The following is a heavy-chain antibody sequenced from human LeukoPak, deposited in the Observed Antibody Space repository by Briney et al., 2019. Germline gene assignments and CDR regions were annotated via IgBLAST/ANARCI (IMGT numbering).Heavy chain of an antibody. J-gene: IGHJ4*02. CDR3: ARDVEEESEKGRYCSGGSCYSKGLAIDY. CDR2: VYSNGDT. V-gene: IGHV3-53*01. D-gene: IGHD2-15*01. CDR1: GFTVTTNY. Sequence: GGSLRLSCVASGFTVTTNYMIWVRQAPGRGLEWVSVVYSNGDTNYAGSVKGRFTISRDNAKNSLSLQMNSLRADDTAVYYCARDVEEESEKGRYCSGGSCYSKGLAIDYWGQGTLVTVSS.